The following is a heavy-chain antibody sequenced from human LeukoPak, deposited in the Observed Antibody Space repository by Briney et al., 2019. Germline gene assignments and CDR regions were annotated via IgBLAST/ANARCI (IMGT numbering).Heavy chain of an antibody. CDR3: ARVGVEYCSGGSCPTFDY. J-gene: IGHJ4*02. CDR2: MNPNSGNT. D-gene: IGHD2-15*01. V-gene: IGHV1-8*01. Sequence: GASVKVSCKASGCTFTSYDINWVRQATGQGLEWMGWMNPNSGNTGYAQKFQGRVTMTRNTSISTAYMELSSLRSEDTAVYYCARVGVEYCSGGSCPTFDYWGQGTLVTVSS. CDR1: GCTFTSYD.